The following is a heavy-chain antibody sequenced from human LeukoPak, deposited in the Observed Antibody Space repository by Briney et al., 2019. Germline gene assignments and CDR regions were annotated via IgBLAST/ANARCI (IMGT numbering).Heavy chain of an antibody. D-gene: IGHD3-10*01. CDR2: IYPGDSDT. V-gene: IGHV5-51*01. CDR1: GYSFTSYW. CDR3: ARRGYYGSGSYTIFDY. J-gene: IGHJ4*02. Sequence: GESLKISCKGSGYSFTSYWIGWVRQMPGKGLEWMGIIYPGDSDTRYSPSFQGQVTISADKFISTAYLQWSSLKASDTAMYYCARRGYYGSGSYTIFDYWGQGTLVTVSS.